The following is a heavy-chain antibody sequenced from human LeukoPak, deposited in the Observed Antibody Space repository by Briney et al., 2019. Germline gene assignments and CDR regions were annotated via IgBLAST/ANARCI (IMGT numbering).Heavy chain of an antibody. CDR2: INPNSGGT. CDR1: GYTFTGYY. V-gene: IGHV1-2*06. CDR3: ASLEAAGSNYYYYYYMDV. J-gene: IGHJ6*03. Sequence: ASVKVSCKASGYTFTGYYMHWVRQAPGQGLEWMGRINPNSGGTNYAQKFQGRVTMTRDTSISTAYMELSRLRSDDTAVYYCASLEAAGSNYYYYYYMDVWGKGAPVTVSS. D-gene: IGHD6-13*01.